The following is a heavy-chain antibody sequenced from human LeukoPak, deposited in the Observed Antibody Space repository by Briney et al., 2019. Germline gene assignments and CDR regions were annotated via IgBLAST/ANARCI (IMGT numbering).Heavy chain of an antibody. D-gene: IGHD2-2*01. V-gene: IGHV1-2*02. CDR1: GYTFTDYY. CDR3: ARANFLYCSSSTCLFDY. Sequence: ASVKVSCKASGYTFTDYYMHWVRQAPGQGFEWMGWINPNDGDTNYAQKFQGRVTMTRDTSIGTAHMEVSRPRSDDTAVYYCARANFLYCSSSTCLFDYWGQGTLVTVSS. J-gene: IGHJ4*02. CDR2: INPNDGDT.